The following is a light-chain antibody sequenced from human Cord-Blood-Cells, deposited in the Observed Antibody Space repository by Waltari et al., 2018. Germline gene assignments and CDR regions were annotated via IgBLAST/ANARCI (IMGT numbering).Light chain of an antibody. CDR3: SSYAGSNTWV. CDR1: SSAGGGSNY. Sequence: QSALTQPPSASGSPGPSVTISCPGTSSAGGGSNYVAWYQQHTGKAPKLMIYEVSNRPSGVPDRFSGSKSGNTASLTVSGLQAEDEADYYCSSYAGSNTWVFGGGTKLTVL. V-gene: IGLV2-8*01. CDR2: EVS. J-gene: IGLJ3*02.